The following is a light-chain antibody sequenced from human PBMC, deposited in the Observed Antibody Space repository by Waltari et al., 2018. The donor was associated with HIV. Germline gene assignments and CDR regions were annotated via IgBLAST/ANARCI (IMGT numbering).Light chain of an antibody. V-gene: IGKV1-12*01. Sequence: IHMTQSPSSVSASVGCAVSLSCRASQNIGRTLAWYQLKPGKAPRLLIYDASRLDDGVPARFRGSGSRSNFTFAITSLQPEDFAIYVCQQAKSFPHTFAAGTRVE. CDR1: QNIGRT. CDR2: DAS. J-gene: IGKJ4*01. CDR3: QQAKSFPHT.